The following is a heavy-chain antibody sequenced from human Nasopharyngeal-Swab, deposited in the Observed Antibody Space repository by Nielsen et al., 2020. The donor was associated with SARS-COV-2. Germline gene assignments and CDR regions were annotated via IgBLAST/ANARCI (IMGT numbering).Heavy chain of an antibody. Sequence: ASVKVSCKASGYTFTSYGISWVRQAPGQGLEWMGWISAYNGNTNYAQKLQGRVTMTTDTSTSTAYMELRSLRSDDTAVYYCARELDRTVSGYYYAYYYYGMDVWGQGTTVTVPS. D-gene: IGHD3-22*01. CDR1: GYTFTSYG. V-gene: IGHV1-18*01. CDR3: ARELDRTVSGYYYAYYYYGMDV. CDR2: ISAYNGNT. J-gene: IGHJ6*02.